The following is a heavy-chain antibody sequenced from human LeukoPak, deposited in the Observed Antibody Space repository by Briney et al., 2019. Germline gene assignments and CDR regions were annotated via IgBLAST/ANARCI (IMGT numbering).Heavy chain of an antibody. CDR2: IYYSGST. J-gene: IGHJ5*02. CDR3: AKAYCTSTSCYAGWFDP. V-gene: IGHV4-59*01. D-gene: IGHD2-2*01. Sequence: SETLSLTCTVSGGSISSYYWSWIRQPPGKGLEWIGYIYYSGSTKYNPSLRSRVTIGVDTSKNQLSLKLSSVTAADTAVYYCAKAYCTSTSCYAGWFDPWGQGTLVTVSS. CDR1: GGSISSYY.